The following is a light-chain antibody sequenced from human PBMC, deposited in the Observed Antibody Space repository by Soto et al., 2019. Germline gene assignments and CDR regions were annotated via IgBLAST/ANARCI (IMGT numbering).Light chain of an antibody. V-gene: IGKV1-39*01. J-gene: IGKJ5*01. CDR3: QHIYSIPIT. CDR1: QTISSD. Sequence: IQLTQSPSLLSPSVGDRVTITCRASQTISSDLNWYKHKPGKAPKLLSYGASSLQSGVPSRFSGSGSGTDFTLTISSLKPEDFETYYCQHIYSIPITFGQGTRLEIK. CDR2: GAS.